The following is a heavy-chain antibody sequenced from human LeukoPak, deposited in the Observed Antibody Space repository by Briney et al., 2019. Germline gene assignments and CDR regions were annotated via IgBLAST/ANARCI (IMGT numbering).Heavy chain of an antibody. CDR3: ARGDVLLWFGELTESRPFDY. J-gene: IGHJ4*02. CDR2: INSDGSST. Sequence: GGSLRLSCAASGFTFSSYWMHWVRQAPGKGLVWVSRINSDGSSTSYADSVKGRFTISRDNAKNTLYLQMNRLRAEDTAVYYCARGDVLLWFGELTESRPFDYWGQGTLVTVSS. D-gene: IGHD3-10*01. CDR1: GFTFSSYW. V-gene: IGHV3-74*01.